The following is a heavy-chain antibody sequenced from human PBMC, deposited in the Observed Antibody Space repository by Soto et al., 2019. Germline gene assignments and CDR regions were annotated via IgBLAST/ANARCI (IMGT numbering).Heavy chain of an antibody. J-gene: IGHJ4*02. CDR1: GFTFTSFA. CDR3: AKGGAYCGGDCTRAY. Sequence: EVQLLESGGGLVQPGGSLRLSCAASGFTFTSFAMAWVRQAPGKGLEWVSGISATGGSTHYAASVKGRFTISRDNSRKTVYLQMNSLRAEDTAVYYCAKGGAYCGGDCTRAYWGQGTLVTVSS. D-gene: IGHD2-21*02. V-gene: IGHV3-23*01. CDR2: ISATGGST.